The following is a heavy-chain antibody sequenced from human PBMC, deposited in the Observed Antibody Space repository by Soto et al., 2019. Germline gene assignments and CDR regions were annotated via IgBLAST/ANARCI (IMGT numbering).Heavy chain of an antibody. CDR3: ARDPSGSGSYFDY. V-gene: IGHV4-59*12. D-gene: IGHD3-10*01. CDR1: GGSISSYY. J-gene: IGHJ4*02. CDR2: IYYSGST. Sequence: SETLSLTCTVSGGSISSYYWSWIRQPPGKGLEWIGYIYYSGSTNYNPSLKSRVTISVDTSKNQLSLKLSSVTAADTAVYYCARDPSGSGSYFDYWGQGTLVTVSS.